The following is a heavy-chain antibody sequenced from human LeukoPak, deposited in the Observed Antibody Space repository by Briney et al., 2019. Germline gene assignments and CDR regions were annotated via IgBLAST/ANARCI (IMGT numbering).Heavy chain of an antibody. V-gene: IGHV4-59*08. J-gene: IGHJ4*02. CDR3: ARANGGYDLGYFDS. CDR1: GGSISSYY. D-gene: IGHD5-12*01. CDR2: IYYSGST. Sequence: SETLSLTCTVTGGSISSYYWSWFRQPPGKGLEWIGYIYYSGSTNYSPSLKSRVTISIDTSKNQFSLKLSSVTAADTAVYYCARANGGYDLGYFDSWGQGTLVTVSS.